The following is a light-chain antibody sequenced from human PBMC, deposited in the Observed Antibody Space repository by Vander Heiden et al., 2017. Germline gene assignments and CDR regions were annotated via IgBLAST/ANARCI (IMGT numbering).Light chain of an antibody. CDR1: QSNSSY. CDR2: TVS. CDR3: QQCDSNPLT. V-gene: IGKV1-39*01. Sequence: DIQMTQSLSSLSASVGTRVTVSCRTSQSNSSYLNWYQQQPGKAPKLLIYTVSRLQSGVPSRFSGSGSGTDFTLTISSLQPEDFATYYCQQCDSNPLTFGGGTKVEIK. J-gene: IGKJ4*01.